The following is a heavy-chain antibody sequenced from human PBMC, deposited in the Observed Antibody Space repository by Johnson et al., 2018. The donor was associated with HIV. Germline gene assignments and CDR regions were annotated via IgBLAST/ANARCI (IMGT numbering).Heavy chain of an antibody. CDR2: ISYDGSNK. CDR1: GFTFSSYA. Sequence: QVQLVESGGGVVQPGGSLTLSCAASGFTFSSYAMHWVRQAPGKGLEWVAVISYDGSNKFYADSVQGRFTISRDNSKNTLYLQMNSLRREDTAVYYCARGIIVSPDAFDFWGLGTRVTVSS. V-gene: IGHV3-30-3*01. CDR3: ARGIIVSPDAFDF. D-gene: IGHD5/OR15-5a*01. J-gene: IGHJ3*01.